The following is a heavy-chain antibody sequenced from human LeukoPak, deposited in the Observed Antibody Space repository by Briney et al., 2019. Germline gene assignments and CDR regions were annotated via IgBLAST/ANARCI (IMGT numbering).Heavy chain of an antibody. D-gene: IGHD6-19*01. Sequence: GGSLRLSCAASGFTFSGSAMHWVRQASGKGLEWVGRIRSKANSYATAYAASVKGRFTISRDDSKSTAYLQMNSLKTEDTAVYYCTLGRYSSGWYVDYWGQGTLVTVSS. CDR2: IRSKANSYAT. CDR1: GFTFSGSA. CDR3: TLGRYSSGWYVDY. V-gene: IGHV3-73*01. J-gene: IGHJ4*02.